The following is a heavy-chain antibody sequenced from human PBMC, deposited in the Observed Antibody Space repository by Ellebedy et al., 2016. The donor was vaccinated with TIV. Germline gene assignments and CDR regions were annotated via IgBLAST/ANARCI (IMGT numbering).Heavy chain of an antibody. V-gene: IGHV1-2*02. CDR2: INPTSGST. CDR3: VRDLTNPLKGDY. Sequence: AASVKVSCKASGNTFTSYSIYWVRRAPGRGLEWMGIINPTSGSTMYAQSLQGRVTMTTDTSISTAYMELSSLTSDDTAVYYCVRDLTNPLKGDYWGQGTLVTVSS. CDR1: GNTFTSYS. D-gene: IGHD1-14*01. J-gene: IGHJ4*02.